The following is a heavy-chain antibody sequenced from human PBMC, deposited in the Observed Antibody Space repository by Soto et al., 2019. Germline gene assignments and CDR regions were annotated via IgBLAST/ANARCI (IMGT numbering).Heavy chain of an antibody. CDR3: ARDYYKYYDSSGYYRSPAY. CDR2: ISYDGGDK. Sequence: QVQLVESGGGVVQPGRSLRLSCAASGFTFSSYAMHWVRQAPGKGLEWVALISYDGGDKDYADSVKGRFTISRDNSRNTLFLQMNSLRAEDTAVYYCARDYYKYYDSSGYYRSPAYWGQGTLVTVSS. CDR1: GFTFSSYA. V-gene: IGHV3-30-3*01. D-gene: IGHD3-22*01. J-gene: IGHJ4*02.